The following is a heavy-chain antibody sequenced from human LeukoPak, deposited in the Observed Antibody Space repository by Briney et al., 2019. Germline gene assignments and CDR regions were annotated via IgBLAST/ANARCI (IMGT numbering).Heavy chain of an antibody. D-gene: IGHD6-19*01. CDR2: ISYDGSNK. CDR3: AKTTSGWLRYYYYGMDV. Sequence: PGGSLRLSCAASGFTFSSYGMHWVRQAPGKGLEWVAVISYDGSNKYYADSVKGRFTISRDNSKNTLYLQMNSLRAEDTAVYYYAKTTSGWLRYYYYGMDVWGQGTTVTVSS. J-gene: IGHJ6*02. CDR1: GFTFSSYG. V-gene: IGHV3-30*18.